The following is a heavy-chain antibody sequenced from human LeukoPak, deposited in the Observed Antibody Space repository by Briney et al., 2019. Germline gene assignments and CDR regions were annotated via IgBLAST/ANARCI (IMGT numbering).Heavy chain of an antibody. CDR1: GFTVSSNY. J-gene: IGHJ4*02. V-gene: IGHV3-66*01. CDR3: ARGIALDY. Sequence: GGSLRLSCTASGFTVSSNYMNWVRQAPGKGLEWVSVIYSGGSTYYADSVKGRFTISRDNSKNTLSLQMNSLRAEDTAVYYCARGIALDYWGQGTLVTVSS. CDR2: IYSGGST. D-gene: IGHD6-13*01.